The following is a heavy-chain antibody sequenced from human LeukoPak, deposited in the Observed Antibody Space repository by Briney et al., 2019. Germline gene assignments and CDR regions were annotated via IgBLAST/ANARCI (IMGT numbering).Heavy chain of an antibody. V-gene: IGHV4-39*01. CDR2: IYYSEST. CDR1: GGSISSSSYY. Sequence: SETLSLTCTVSGGSISSSSYYWGWIRQPPGKGLEWIGSIYYSESTYYNPSLKSRVTISVDTYKNQFSQKLRSVTVADTAVYYCGSEEGVYCSGGSCWRFDYWGQGTLVTVSS. J-gene: IGHJ4*02. CDR3: GSEEGVYCSGGSCWRFDY. D-gene: IGHD2-15*01.